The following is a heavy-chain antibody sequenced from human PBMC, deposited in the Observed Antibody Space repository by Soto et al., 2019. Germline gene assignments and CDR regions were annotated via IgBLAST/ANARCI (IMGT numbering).Heavy chain of an antibody. J-gene: IGHJ5*02. CDR2: INLSGST. CDR1: GGSFSGSY. Sequence: ETLSLTCAVYGGSFSGSYWTWIRQPPGKGLEWIGEINLSGSTNYNPSLKSRITISVDSSKNQFSLKLTSVTAADTAVYYCARVLGYCSGGTCYLGWFDPWGQGTLVTVSS. CDR3: ARVLGYCSGGTCYLGWFDP. D-gene: IGHD2-15*01. V-gene: IGHV4-34*01.